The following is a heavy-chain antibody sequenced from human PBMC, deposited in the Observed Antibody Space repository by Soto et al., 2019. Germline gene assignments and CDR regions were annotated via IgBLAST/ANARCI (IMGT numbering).Heavy chain of an antibody. CDR3: ARGSIRIPYTGSYYDAFDI. Sequence: QVQLVQSGAEVKKPGSSVKVSCKASGGTFSSYAISWVRQAPGQGLEWMGGIIPIFGTANYAQKFQGRVTITADESTSTAYMELSSLRSEDTAVSYCARGSIRIPYTGSYYDAFDIWGQGTMLTVSS. CDR2: IIPIFGTA. J-gene: IGHJ3*02. D-gene: IGHD1-26*01. CDR1: GGTFSSYA. V-gene: IGHV1-69*12.